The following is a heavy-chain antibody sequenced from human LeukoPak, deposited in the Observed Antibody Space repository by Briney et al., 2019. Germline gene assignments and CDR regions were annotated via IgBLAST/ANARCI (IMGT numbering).Heavy chain of an antibody. Sequence: ASVKVSCKASGYIFTGYYMHWVRQAPGQGLEWMGWINPNSGGTNYAQKFQGRVTMTRDTSISTAYMELSRLRSDDTAVYYCATDFWSGSDFDYWGQGTLVTVSS. CDR3: ATDFWSGSDFDY. D-gene: IGHD3-3*01. J-gene: IGHJ4*02. V-gene: IGHV1-2*02. CDR1: GYIFTGYY. CDR2: INPNSGGT.